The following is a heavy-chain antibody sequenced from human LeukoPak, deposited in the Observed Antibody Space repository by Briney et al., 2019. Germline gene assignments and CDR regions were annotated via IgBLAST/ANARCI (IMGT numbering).Heavy chain of an antibody. Sequence: PGGSLRLSCAASGFTFSSYWMNWVRQAPGKGLEWVANIKQDGSEKSYVDSVKGRFTISRDNAENSLYLQMNSLRVEDTAIYYCARGWGPYRPQNYWGQGTLVTVSS. CDR2: IKQDGSEK. CDR3: ARGWGPYRPQNY. D-gene: IGHD3-16*01. J-gene: IGHJ4*02. CDR1: GFTFSSYW. V-gene: IGHV3-7*01.